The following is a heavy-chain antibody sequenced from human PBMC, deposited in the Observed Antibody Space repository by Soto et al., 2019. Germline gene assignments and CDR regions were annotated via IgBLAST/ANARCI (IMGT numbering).Heavy chain of an antibody. Sequence: QVQLVESGGGVVQPGRSLRLSCAASGFTFSSYGMHWVCQAPGKGLEWVAVIWYDGSNKYYADSVKGRFTISRDNSKNTLYLQMISLRAEDTAVYYCARSTGPWGGDYLQDAFDIWGQGTMVTVSS. V-gene: IGHV3-33*01. CDR3: ARSTGPWGGDYLQDAFDI. J-gene: IGHJ3*02. CDR1: GFTFSSYG. D-gene: IGHD4-17*01. CDR2: IWYDGSNK.